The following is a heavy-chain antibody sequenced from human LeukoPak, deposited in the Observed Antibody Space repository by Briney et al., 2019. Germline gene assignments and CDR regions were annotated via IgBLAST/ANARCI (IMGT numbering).Heavy chain of an antibody. Sequence: GGSLRLSCAASGFTFSSYAMSWVRQAPGKGLEWVSVIYSGGSTYYADSVKGRFTISRDNSKNTLYLQMNSLRAEDTAVYYCAGRSSEYYYYYYMDVWGKGTTVTVSS. V-gene: IGHV3-53*01. CDR2: IYSGGST. CDR3: AGRSSEYYYYYYMDV. CDR1: GFTFSSYA. D-gene: IGHD2-15*01. J-gene: IGHJ6*03.